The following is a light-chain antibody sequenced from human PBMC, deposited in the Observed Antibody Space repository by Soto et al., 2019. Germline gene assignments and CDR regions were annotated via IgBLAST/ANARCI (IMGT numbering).Light chain of an antibody. CDR3: QQRCNLPLYT. V-gene: IGKV3-11*01. CDR2: DAS. J-gene: IGKJ2*01. CDR1: QTVRNS. Sequence: EIVLTQSPATLSLSPGERATLSCRASQTVRNSLAWYQQKPGQAPRLLMYDASNRATGIPARFSGSGSGTDFTLTISSLEPEDFAVYYCQQRCNLPLYTFGQGTKLEIK.